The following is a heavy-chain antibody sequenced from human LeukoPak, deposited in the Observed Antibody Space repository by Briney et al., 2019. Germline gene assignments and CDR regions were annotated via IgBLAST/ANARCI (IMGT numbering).Heavy chain of an antibody. CDR3: ARDPAPGGDAFDI. V-gene: IGHV3-21*01. CDR1: GFTFSSYS. J-gene: IGHJ3*02. CDR2: ISSSSSYI. Sequence: GGSLRLSCAASGFTFSSYSMNWVRQAPGKGLEWVSSISSSSSYIYYVDSVKGRFTISRDNAKNSLYLQMSSLRAEDTAVYYCARDPAPGGDAFDIWGQGTMVTVSS.